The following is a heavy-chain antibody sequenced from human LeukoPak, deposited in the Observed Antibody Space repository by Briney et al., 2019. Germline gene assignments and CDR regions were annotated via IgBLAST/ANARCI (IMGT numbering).Heavy chain of an antibody. J-gene: IGHJ6*02. V-gene: IGHV1-18*01. D-gene: IGHD2-2*02. CDR1: GYTFTSYG. Sequence: ASVKVSCKASGYTFTSYGISWVRQAPGQGLEWMGWISAYNGNTNYAQKLQGRVTMTTDTSTSTAYMELRSLRSDDTAVYYCARDRSCSSTSCYTYWGYCYYYGMDVWGQGTTVTVSS. CDR2: ISAYNGNT. CDR3: ARDRSCSSTSCYTYWGYCYYYGMDV.